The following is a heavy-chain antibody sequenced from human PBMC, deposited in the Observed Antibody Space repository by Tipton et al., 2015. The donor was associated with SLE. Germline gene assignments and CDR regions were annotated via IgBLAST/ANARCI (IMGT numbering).Heavy chain of an antibody. CDR2: FYHSGST. J-gene: IGHJ4*02. V-gene: IGHV4-38-2*02. D-gene: IGHD6-19*01. CDR1: GHSISSCYY. Sequence: TLSLTCNVSGHSISSCYYWGWIRQFPGKGLEWIGSFYHSGSTYYNPSLKSRVTISVDTSKNQFSLKLTSLTAADTALYYCARNKAVAGTVIEYWGPGTLVTVSS. CDR3: ARNKAVAGTVIEY.